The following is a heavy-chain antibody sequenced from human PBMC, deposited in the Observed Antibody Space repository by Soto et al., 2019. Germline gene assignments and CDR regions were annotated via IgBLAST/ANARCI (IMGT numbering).Heavy chain of an antibody. CDR1: GFTFSSYA. CDR2: ISGSGGST. V-gene: IGHV3-23*01. Sequence: SLRLSCAASGFTFSSYAMSWVRLAPGKGLEWVSVISGSGGSTYYADSVKGRFTISRDNSRNTLYLQMNSLRAEDMAVYYCAKHSSSSGSYYYYIMDVWGQGTTVTVSS. D-gene: IGHD6-6*01. J-gene: IGHJ6*02. CDR3: AKHSSSSGSYYYYIMDV.